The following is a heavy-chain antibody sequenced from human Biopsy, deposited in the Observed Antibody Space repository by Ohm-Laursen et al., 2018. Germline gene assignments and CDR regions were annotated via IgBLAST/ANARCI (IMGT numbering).Heavy chain of an antibody. CDR3: AKDSGGSPLGELFH. CDR2: ISSGSSYI. D-gene: IGHD3-16*01. CDR1: GFTFTNYT. V-gene: IGHV3-21*04. J-gene: IGHJ4*02. Sequence: SLRLSCTASGFTFTNYTMNWVRQAPGQGLGGVSSISSGSSYIYYADSVKGRFTISRDNAKKSLYLQMNSLRAEDTALYYCAKDSGGSPLGELFHWGQGDLVTVSS.